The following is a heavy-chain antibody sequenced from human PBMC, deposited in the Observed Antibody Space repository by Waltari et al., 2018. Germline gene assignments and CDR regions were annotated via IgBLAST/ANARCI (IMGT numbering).Heavy chain of an antibody. CDR3: ARGLGGSSPFDY. V-gene: IGHV1-2*02. Sequence: QVHLVQSGAEVKKSGASVKVSCKASGYSFGGYYLYWVRQAPGPGLEWMGWINPTNGVANYAQQFQGRVTMTRDTSINSVYMDLSRLRSDDTAVYFCARGLGGSSPFDYWGRGTLVTVSS. CDR1: GYSFGGYY. J-gene: IGHJ4*02. CDR2: INPTNGVA. D-gene: IGHD3-16*01.